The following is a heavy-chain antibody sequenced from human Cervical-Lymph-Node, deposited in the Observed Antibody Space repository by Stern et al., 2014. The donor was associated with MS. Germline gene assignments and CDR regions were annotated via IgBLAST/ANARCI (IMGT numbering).Heavy chain of an antibody. D-gene: IGHD4-11*01. J-gene: IGHJ6*02. CDR3: ARRTVTTNYAMDV. V-gene: IGHV2-70*19. CDR1: GFSLSTSGMC. CDR2: IDWDDDK. Sequence: ESGPALVKPTQTLTLTCTFSGFSLSTSGMCVSWVRQPPGKDPEWLALIDWDDDKNYNTSLKTRLTISKDNFHNQAVLTMTNMDPVDTATYYCARRTVTTNYAMDVWGQGTTVTVSS.